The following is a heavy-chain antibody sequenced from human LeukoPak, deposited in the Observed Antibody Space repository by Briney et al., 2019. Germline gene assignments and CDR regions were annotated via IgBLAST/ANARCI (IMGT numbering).Heavy chain of an antibody. V-gene: IGHV4-34*01. CDR3: ARSDSSSWYYFDY. CDR2: INHSGST. Sequence: SETLSLTCAVYGGSFSGYYRSWIRQPPGKGLEWIGEINHSGSTNYNPSLKSRVTISVDTSKNQFSLKLSSVTAADTAVYYCARSDSSSWYYFDYWGQGTLLTVSS. D-gene: IGHD6-13*01. CDR1: GGSFSGYY. J-gene: IGHJ4*02.